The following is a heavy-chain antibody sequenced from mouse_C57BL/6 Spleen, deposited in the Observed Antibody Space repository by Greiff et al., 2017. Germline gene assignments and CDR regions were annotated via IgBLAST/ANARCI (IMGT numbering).Heavy chain of an antibody. CDR1: GYTFTSYW. CDR3: ARSITTVVGGGYFDV. CDR2: INPSSGYT. D-gene: IGHD1-1*01. Sequence: QVQLQQPGAELAKPGASVKLSCKASGYTFTSYWMHWVKQRPGQGLEWIGYINPSSGYTKYNQKFKDKATLTADKSSSTAYMQLSSLTYEDSAVYYCARSITTVVGGGYFDVWGTGTTVTVSS. J-gene: IGHJ1*03. V-gene: IGHV1-7*01.